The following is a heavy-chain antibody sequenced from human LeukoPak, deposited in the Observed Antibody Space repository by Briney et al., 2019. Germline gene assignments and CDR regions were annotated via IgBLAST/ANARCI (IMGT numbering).Heavy chain of an antibody. CDR3: VREESSGWSFDY. CDR2: INSDGTYT. V-gene: IGHV3-74*01. Sequence: GGSLRLSCAASGFTFSTSWMHWVRQAPGKGLVSVSRINSDGTYTTYADSVKGRFTISRDNAKNTVYLQMRSLRAEDTAVYYCVREESSGWSFDYWGQGTLVTVSS. J-gene: IGHJ4*02. CDR1: GFTFSTSW. D-gene: IGHD6-19*01.